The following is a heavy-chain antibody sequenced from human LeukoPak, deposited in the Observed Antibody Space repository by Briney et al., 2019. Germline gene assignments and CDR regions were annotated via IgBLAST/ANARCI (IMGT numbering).Heavy chain of an antibody. J-gene: IGHJ6*02. D-gene: IGHD6-19*01. CDR2: ISGSGGST. CDR1: GFTFSSYA. V-gene: IGHV3-23*01. Sequence: PGRSLRLFCAASGFTFSSYAMHWVRQAPGKGLEWVSAISGSGGSTYYADSVKGRFTISRDNSKNTLYLQMNSLRAEDTAVYYCAKDQWRSLLAVAGTPYYYYGMDVWGQGTTVTVSS. CDR3: AKDQWRSLLAVAGTPYYYYGMDV.